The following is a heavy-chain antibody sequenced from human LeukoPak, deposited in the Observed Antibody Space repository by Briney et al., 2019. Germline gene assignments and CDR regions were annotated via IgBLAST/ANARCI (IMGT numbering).Heavy chain of an antibody. CDR2: INTDTGDR. V-gene: IGHV1-2*02. Sequence: ASVKVSCKASGYTFTGHYMHWARQAPGQGLEWMGWINTDTGDRDSAQKFHGRVTMTRDTSIRTVYMELSSLGPDDTAFYYCAREGWDQRDPAAFDPWGQGTLVTVSS. D-gene: IGHD6-19*01. CDR1: GYTFTGHY. J-gene: IGHJ5*02. CDR3: AREGWDQRDPAAFDP.